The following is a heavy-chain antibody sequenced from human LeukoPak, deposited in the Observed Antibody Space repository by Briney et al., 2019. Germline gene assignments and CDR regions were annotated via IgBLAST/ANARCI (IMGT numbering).Heavy chain of an antibody. Sequence: GASVKVSCKASGGTFSSYAISWVRQAPGQGLEWMGGIIPIFGTANYAQKFQGRVTITTDESTSTAYMELSRLRSDDTAVYYCARGGSRDIVLMVYAMLMGVFDYWGQGTLVTVSS. J-gene: IGHJ4*02. V-gene: IGHV1-69*05. CDR3: ARGGSRDIVLMVYAMLMGVFDY. D-gene: IGHD2-8*01. CDR2: IIPIFGTA. CDR1: GGTFSSYA.